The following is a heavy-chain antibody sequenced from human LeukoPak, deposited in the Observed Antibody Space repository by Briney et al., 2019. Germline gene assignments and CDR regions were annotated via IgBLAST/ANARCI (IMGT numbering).Heavy chain of an antibody. J-gene: IGHJ2*01. CDR1: GFTFSDHY. CDR3: ARDRSVGATGDYWYFDL. D-gene: IGHD1-26*01. Sequence: PGGSLRLSCAASGFTFSDHYMDWVRQAPGKGLEWVGRTRNKANSYTTAYAASVKGRFTTSRDDSKNSLYLQMNSLKTEDTAVYYCARDRSVGATGDYWYFDLWGRGTLVTVSS. V-gene: IGHV3-72*01. CDR2: TRNKANSYTT.